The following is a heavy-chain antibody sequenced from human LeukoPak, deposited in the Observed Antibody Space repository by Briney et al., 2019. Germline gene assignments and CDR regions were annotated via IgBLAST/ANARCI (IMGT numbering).Heavy chain of an antibody. CDR1: GGSLNNYY. CDR3: ARFKRSDSSSSSVGALDI. J-gene: IGHJ3*02. Sequence: PSETLSLTCTVSGGSLNNYYWTWIRQPPGKGLEWIAHIYYSGRTTYNPSLKSRVIIFVDTSKDQLPLRLSSVTAADTALYYCARFKRSDSSSSSVGALDIWGQGTMVTVSS. V-gene: IGHV4-59*01. D-gene: IGHD6-19*01. CDR2: IYYSGRT.